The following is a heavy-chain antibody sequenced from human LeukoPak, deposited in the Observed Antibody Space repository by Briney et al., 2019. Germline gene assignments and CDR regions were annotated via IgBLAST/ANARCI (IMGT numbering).Heavy chain of an antibody. J-gene: IGHJ4*02. CDR1: GGIFSSYA. V-gene: IGHV1-69*13. CDR3: ASRGYCSSTSCYAPFDY. D-gene: IGHD2-2*03. Sequence: ASVKVSCKASGGIFSSYAISWVRQAPGQGLEWMGGIIPIFGTANYAQKFQGRVTITADESTSTAYMELSSLRSEDTAVYYCASRGYCSSTSCYAPFDYWGQGTLVTVSS. CDR2: IIPIFGTA.